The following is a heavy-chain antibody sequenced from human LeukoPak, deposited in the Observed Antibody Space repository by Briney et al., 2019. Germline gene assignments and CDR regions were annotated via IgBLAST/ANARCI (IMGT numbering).Heavy chain of an antibody. V-gene: IGHV3-21*01. CDR2: ISSSSSYI. CDR3: ARESTALLSS. Sequence: GGSLRLSCAASGFAFSSYSMNWVRQAPGKGLEWVSSISSSSSYIYYADSVKGRFTISRDNAKNSLYLQMNSLRAEDTAVYYCARESTALLSSWGQGTLVTVSS. CDR1: GFAFSSYS. J-gene: IGHJ5*02. D-gene: IGHD2-2*01.